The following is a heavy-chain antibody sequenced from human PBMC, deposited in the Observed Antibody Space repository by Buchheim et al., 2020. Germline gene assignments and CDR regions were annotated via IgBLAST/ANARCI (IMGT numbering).Heavy chain of an antibody. D-gene: IGHD3-10*01. CDR1: GFTFSSYW. V-gene: IGHV3-74*01. CDR2: INTDGTDK. CDR3: ARGGTSGSLDY. Sequence: EVQLVDSGGGLVQPGGSLRLSCAASGFTFSSYWMHWVRQAQGKGPVWVSRINTDGTDKSYAESVKGRFTISRDNHRNTMYLQMNSLEAEDTAVYFCARGGTSGSLDYWGQGTL. J-gene: IGHJ4*02.